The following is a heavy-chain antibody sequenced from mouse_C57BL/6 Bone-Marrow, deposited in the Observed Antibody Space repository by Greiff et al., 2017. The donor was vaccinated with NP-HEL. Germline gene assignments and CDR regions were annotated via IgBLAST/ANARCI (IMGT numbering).Heavy chain of an antibody. CDR1: GFSLTSYG. CDR3: ARNKYYGSSYGAWFAY. J-gene: IGHJ3*01. Sequence: VKLVESGPGLVQPSQSLSITCTVSGFSLTSYGVHWVRQSPGKGLEWLGVIWSGGSTDYNAAFISRLSISKDNSKSQVFFKMNSLQADDTAIYYCARNKYYGSSYGAWFAYWGQGTLVTVSA. D-gene: IGHD1-1*01. CDR2: IWSGGST. V-gene: IGHV2-2*01.